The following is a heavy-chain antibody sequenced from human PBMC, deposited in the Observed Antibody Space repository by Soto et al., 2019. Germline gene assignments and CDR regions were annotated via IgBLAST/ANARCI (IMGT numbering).Heavy chain of an antibody. J-gene: IGHJ4*02. D-gene: IGHD3-22*01. V-gene: IGHV4-30-4*01. CDR2: IYYSGST. CDR3: ARVSSGYYQVDY. Sequence: RQPPGKGLEWIGYIYYSGSTYYNPSLKSRVTISVDTSKNQFSLKLSSVTAADTAVYYCARVSSGYYQVDYWGQGTLVTVSS.